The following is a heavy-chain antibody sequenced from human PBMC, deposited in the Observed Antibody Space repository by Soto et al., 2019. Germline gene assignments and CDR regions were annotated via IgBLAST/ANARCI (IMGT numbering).Heavy chain of an antibody. V-gene: IGHV3-30*18. CDR2: ISYDGSNE. J-gene: IGHJ4*02. CDR1: GLTFSNYG. CDR3: AEDSYYHDSTGYYIFDY. D-gene: IGHD3-22*01. Sequence: HPGGSLRLSCAASGLTFSNYGMHWVRQAPGKVLEWVAHISYDGSNEHYVDSVKGRFTISRDNSKNTLYLQMTSLRAEDTAVYYCAEDSYYHDSTGYYIFDYWGQGTLVTVSS.